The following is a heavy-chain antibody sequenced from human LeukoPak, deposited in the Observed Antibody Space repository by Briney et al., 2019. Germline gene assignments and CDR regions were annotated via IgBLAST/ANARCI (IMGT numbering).Heavy chain of an antibody. CDR3: AKSIVLPDY. CDR1: GFRFSSYW. D-gene: IGHD2-21*01. Sequence: GGSPRLSCAASGFRFSSYWMHWVRQAPGKGLEWVANIKQDGGEIYYLDSVKGRFTISRDNAKNSLFLQMNSLRAEDTAVYYCAKSIVLPDYWGQGTLVTVSS. CDR2: IKQDGGEI. J-gene: IGHJ4*02. V-gene: IGHV3-7*01.